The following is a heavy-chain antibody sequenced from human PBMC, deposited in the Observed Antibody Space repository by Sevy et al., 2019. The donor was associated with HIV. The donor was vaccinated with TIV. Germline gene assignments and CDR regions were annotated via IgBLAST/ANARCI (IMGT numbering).Heavy chain of an antibody. CDR2: IWFDGSNT. CDR3: ARDLEFYDYGDYGPAFMPDY. CDR1: GFTFSTYG. V-gene: IGHV3-33*01. J-gene: IGHJ4*02. Sequence: HTGGSLRLSCAASGFTFSTYGMHWVRQAPGKGLEWVAVIWFDGSNTYYADSVKGRFTISRDIAKNTLHLQMNSLRVEDTAVYYCARDLEFYDYGDYGPAFMPDYWGQGTLVTVSS. D-gene: IGHD4-17*01.